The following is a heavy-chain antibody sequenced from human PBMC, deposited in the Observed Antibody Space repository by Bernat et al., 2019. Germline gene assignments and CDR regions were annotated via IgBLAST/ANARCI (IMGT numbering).Heavy chain of an antibody. CDR2: IIPTAGQT. CDR3: AREMGTTCYFDL. V-gene: IGHV1-46*01. CDR1: GFTFTSYY. J-gene: IGHJ4*02. Sequence: QVQLVQSGAEVKKPGAAMKVSCKASGFTFTSYYMHWVRQAPGQGLEWMGIIIPTAGQTGYAQNFQGRVTMTADTSTNTVYMELSSLRSEDTAVYYCAREMGTTCYFDLWDQGTLLPVSS. D-gene: IGHD2/OR15-2a*01.